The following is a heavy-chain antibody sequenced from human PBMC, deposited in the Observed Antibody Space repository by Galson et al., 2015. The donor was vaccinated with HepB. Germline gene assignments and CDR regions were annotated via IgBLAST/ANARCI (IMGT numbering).Heavy chain of an antibody. CDR1: GYSFINHW. J-gene: IGHJ4*02. CDR3: ARHVQNGYNYLPGDY. Sequence: QSGAEVKKPGESLRISCKGSGYSFINHWISWVRQMPGKGLEWMGRIDPSDSYTNYSPSFQGHVTFSADKSITTAYLQWSSLKASDTAMYYCARHVQNGYNYLPGDYGGQGTLVTVSS. CDR2: IDPSDSYT. V-gene: IGHV5-10-1*01. D-gene: IGHD5-24*01.